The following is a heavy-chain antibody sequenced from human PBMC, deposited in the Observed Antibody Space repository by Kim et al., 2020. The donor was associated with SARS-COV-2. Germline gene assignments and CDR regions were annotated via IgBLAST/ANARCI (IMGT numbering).Heavy chain of an antibody. V-gene: IGHV3-53*01. CDR1: GFTVSADH. CDR2: LFSDSRT. CDR3: ARHDWFDP. J-gene: IGHJ5*02. Sequence: GGSLRLSCSASGFTVSADHMSWVRQAPGKGLEWVSLLFSDSRTFYADSVKGRFTISRDDSRNTVYLEMNSLRPGDTAAYYCARHDWFDPGGHGTQVTVSS.